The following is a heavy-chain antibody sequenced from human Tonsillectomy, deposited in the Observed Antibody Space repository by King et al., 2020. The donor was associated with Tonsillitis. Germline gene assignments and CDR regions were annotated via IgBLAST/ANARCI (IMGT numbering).Heavy chain of an antibody. CDR2: ISSNGGST. CDR1: GFTFSSYA. Sequence: VQLVESGGGLVQPGGSLRLSCAASGFTFSSYAMHWVRQAPGKGLEYVSAISSNGGSTFYANSVKGRFTISRDNSKNTLYLQMGSLRPEDMAVYYCAGGPHDYGGYEKWVYWGQGTLVTVSS. J-gene: IGHJ4*02. D-gene: IGHD4-17*01. V-gene: IGHV3-64*01. CDR3: AGGPHDYGGYEKWVY.